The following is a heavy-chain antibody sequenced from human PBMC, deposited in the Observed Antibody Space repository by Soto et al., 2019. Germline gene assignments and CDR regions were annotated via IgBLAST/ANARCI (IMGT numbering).Heavy chain of an antibody. V-gene: IGHV3-21*01. D-gene: IGHD6-13*01. J-gene: IGHJ6*02. CDR1: GFTFSSYS. Sequence: EVQLVESGGGLVKPGGSLRLSCAASGFTFSSYSMNWVRQAPGKGLEWVSSISSSSSYIYYADSVKGRFTISRDNAKNSLYLKMNSLRAEDTAVYYCARDGGDSSSWYGGYYYYGMDVWGQGTTVTVSS. CDR2: ISSSSSYI. CDR3: ARDGGDSSSWYGGYYYYGMDV.